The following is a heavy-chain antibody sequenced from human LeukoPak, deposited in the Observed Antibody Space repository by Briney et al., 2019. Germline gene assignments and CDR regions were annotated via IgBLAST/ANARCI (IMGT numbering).Heavy chain of an antibody. CDR1: GFTFSNYV. D-gene: IGHD2-21*02. J-gene: IGHJ4*02. Sequence: GKSLRLSCAASGFTFSNYVIHWVRQAPGKGLEWVAVISYDGSNKYYVDSVKGRFTISRDNSKNTLFLQMNSLRAEDTAVYYCVKDLYCGGDCYPAAGHWGQGILVTVSS. CDR3: VKDLYCGGDCYPAAGH. CDR2: ISYDGSNK. V-gene: IGHV3-30*18.